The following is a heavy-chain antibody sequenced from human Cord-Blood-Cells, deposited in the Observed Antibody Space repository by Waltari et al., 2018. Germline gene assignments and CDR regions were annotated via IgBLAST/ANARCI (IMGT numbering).Heavy chain of an antibody. D-gene: IGHD6-13*01. CDR1: GGSISSSSYY. J-gene: IGHJ4*02. Sequence: QLQLQESGPGLVKPSETLSLTCTVSGGSISSSSYYWGWLRQPPGKGLEWIGSIDYSGGTDYHPSLKSRVTISVDTSKNQFSLKLGSVTAADTAVYYCAGESVAAAGPFDYWGQGTLVTVSS. CDR3: AGESVAAAGPFDY. CDR2: IDYSGGT. V-gene: IGHV4-39*07.